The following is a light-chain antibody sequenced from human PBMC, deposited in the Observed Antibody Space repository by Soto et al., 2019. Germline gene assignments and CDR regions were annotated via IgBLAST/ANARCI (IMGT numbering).Light chain of an antibody. CDR3: QGWDSSSDHVV. CDR2: DVS. J-gene: IGLJ3*02. CDR1: TIGGKS. Sequence: SYELTQPPSVSVAPGQTARITCGGNTIGGKSVHWYQQKPGQAPVLVVNDVSDLPSGIPERFYGSKSVNTDTLTISRVEDGDEADYYCQGWDSSSDHVVFGGGTNVTDL. V-gene: IGLV3-21*02.